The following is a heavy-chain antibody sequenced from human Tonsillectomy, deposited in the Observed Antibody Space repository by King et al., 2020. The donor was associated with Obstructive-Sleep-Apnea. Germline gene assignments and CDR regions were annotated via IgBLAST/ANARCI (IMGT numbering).Heavy chain of an antibody. CDR1: GGTISSYY. CDR2: IYYSGST. Sequence: VQLQESGPGLVKPSETLSLTCTVSGGTISSYYWSWIRQPPGKGLEWIGYIYYSGSTNYNPPLKSRVTISVDTSKNQFSLKLSTVTAADTAVYYCASLYYYDSSGYYFDYWGQGTLVTVSS. V-gene: IGHV4-59*08. D-gene: IGHD3-22*01. J-gene: IGHJ4*02. CDR3: ASLYYYDSSGYYFDY.